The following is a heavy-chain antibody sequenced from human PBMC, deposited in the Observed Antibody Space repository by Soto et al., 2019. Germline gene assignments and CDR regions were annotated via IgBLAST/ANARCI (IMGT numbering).Heavy chain of an antibody. J-gene: IGHJ4*02. D-gene: IGHD3-10*01. Sequence: RFTISRDNSKNTLYLQMGSLRAEDMAVYYCARGTDYYGSESYSFDYWGQGTLVTVSS. CDR3: ARGTDYYGSESYSFDY. V-gene: IGHV3-64*01.